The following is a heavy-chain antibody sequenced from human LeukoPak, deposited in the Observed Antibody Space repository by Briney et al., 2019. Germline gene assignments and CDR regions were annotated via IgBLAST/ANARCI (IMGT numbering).Heavy chain of an antibody. CDR2: IIPIFGTA. D-gene: IGHD5-18*01. V-gene: IGHV1-69*13. J-gene: IGHJ4*02. Sequence: SVKVSCKASGGTFSSYAISWVRQAPGQGLEWMGGIIPIFGTANYAQKFQGRVTITADESTSTAYMELSSLRSEDTAVYYCASFYHLASYGSPYYFDYWGQGTLVTVSS. CDR3: ASFYHLASYGSPYYFDY. CDR1: GGTFSSYA.